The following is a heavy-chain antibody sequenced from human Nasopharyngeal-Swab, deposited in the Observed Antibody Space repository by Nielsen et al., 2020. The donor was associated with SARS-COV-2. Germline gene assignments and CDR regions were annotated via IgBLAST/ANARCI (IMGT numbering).Heavy chain of an antibody. V-gene: IGHV1-3*01. CDR3: ARANIVVVPADPKGSDY. J-gene: IGHJ4*02. Sequence: ASVKVSCKASGYTFTSYAMHWVRQAPGQRLEWMGWINAGNGNTKYSQKFQGRVTITRDTSASTAYMELSSLRSEDTAVYYCARANIVVVPADPKGSDYWGQGTLVTASS. D-gene: IGHD2-2*01. CDR1: GYTFTSYA. CDR2: INAGNGNT.